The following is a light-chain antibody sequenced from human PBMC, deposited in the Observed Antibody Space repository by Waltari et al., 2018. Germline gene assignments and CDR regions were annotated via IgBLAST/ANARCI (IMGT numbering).Light chain of an antibody. Sequence: IVMTQTPLSLPVTPGESASISCRSSQSLLHSDGNTFLYWYLQKPGQPPRLLIYRVSNRFSGVPDRFSGSGSGTDFTLKISRVKAEDVGIYYCMQALQTPFTFGPGTKLDI. CDR3: MQALQTPFT. CDR1: QSLLHSDGNTF. CDR2: RVS. V-gene: IGKV2-29*02. J-gene: IGKJ3*01.